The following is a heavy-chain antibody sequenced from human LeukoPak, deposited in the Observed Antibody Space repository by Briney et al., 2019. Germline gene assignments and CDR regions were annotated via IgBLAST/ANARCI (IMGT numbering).Heavy chain of an antibody. D-gene: IGHD6-19*01. CDR3: AREPVAGTRGAFDI. V-gene: IGHV1-69*13. J-gene: IGHJ3*02. Sequence: ASVKVSCKASGGTFSSYAISWVRQAPGQGLEWMGGIIPIFGTANYAQKFQGRVTITADESTSTAYMELSSLRSEDTAGYYCAREPVAGTRGAFDIWGQGTMVTVSS. CDR2: IIPIFGTA. CDR1: GGTFSSYA.